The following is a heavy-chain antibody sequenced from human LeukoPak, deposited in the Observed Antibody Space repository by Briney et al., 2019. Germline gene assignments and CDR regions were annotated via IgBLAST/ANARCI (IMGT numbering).Heavy chain of an antibody. Sequence: SVKVSCKASGGTFSNYAISWVRQAPGQGLEWVGGIIPIFGTAKYAQKFQGRVTITADESTSTAYMELSSLRSEDTAVYYCATVPRGYSSRGGYWGQGTLVTVSS. CDR3: ATVPRGYSSRGGY. J-gene: IGHJ4*02. CDR1: GGTFSNYA. CDR2: IIPIFGTA. V-gene: IGHV1-69*13. D-gene: IGHD5-18*01.